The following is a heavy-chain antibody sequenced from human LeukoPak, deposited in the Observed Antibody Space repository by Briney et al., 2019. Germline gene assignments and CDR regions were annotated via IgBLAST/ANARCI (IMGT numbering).Heavy chain of an antibody. J-gene: IGHJ3*02. CDR3: AKSRESRLERRSGVDAFDI. CDR1: GFTFSSYA. CDR2: ISYDGSKK. D-gene: IGHD1-1*01. Sequence: GGSLRLSCAASGFTFSSYAMHWVRQAPGKGLEWVAVISYDGSKKYYADSVKGRFTISRDNSKNTLYLQMNSLRAEDTAVYYCAKSRESRLERRSGVDAFDIWGQGTMVTVSS. V-gene: IGHV3-30-3*02.